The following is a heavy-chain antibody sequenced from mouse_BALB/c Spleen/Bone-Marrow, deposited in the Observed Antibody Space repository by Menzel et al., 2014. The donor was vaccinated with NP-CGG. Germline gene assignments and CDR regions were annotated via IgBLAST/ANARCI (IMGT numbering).Heavy chain of an antibody. J-gene: IGHJ2*01. D-gene: IGHD1-2*01. Sequence: EVKLQESGAELVKPGASVKLFCTASGFNIKDTYMHWVKQRPEQGLEWIGRIDPANGNTKYDPKFQGKATITADTSSNADYLQLSSMTSEDTAVYYCARYRLGTYFDYWGQGTTLTVSS. CDR1: GFNIKDTY. CDR3: ARYRLGTYFDY. V-gene: IGHV14-3*02. CDR2: IDPANGNT.